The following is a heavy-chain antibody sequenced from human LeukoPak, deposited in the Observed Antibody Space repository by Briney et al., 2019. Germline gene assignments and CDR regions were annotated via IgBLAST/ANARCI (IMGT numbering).Heavy chain of an antibody. V-gene: IGHV1-18*01. CDR2: ISAYNGNT. CDR3: ARGEVVVVPAATNYYYYGMDV. CDR1: GYTFTSYG. J-gene: IGHJ6*02. Sequence: GASVKVSCTASGYTFTSYGISWVRQAPGQGLEWMGWISAYNGNTNYAQKLQGRVTMTTDTSTTTAYMELRSLRSDDTAVYYCARGEVVVVPAATNYYYYGMDVWGQGTTVTVSS. D-gene: IGHD2-2*01.